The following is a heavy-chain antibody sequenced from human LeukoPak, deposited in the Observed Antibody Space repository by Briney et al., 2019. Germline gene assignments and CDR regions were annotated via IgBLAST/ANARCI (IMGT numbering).Heavy chain of an antibody. J-gene: IGHJ4*02. CDR1: GGTFSSYA. Sequence: EASVKVSCKASGGTFSSYAISWVRQAPGQGLEWMGRIIPILGIANYAQKFQGRVTITADKSTSTAYMELSSLRSEDTAVYYCAREARFALPVVGSGDYWGQGTLVTVSS. V-gene: IGHV1-69*04. D-gene: IGHD6-19*01. CDR3: AREARFALPVVGSGDY. CDR2: IIPILGIA.